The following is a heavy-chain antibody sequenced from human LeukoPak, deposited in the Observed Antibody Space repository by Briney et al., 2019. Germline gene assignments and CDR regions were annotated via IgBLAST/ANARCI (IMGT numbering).Heavy chain of an antibody. CDR1: GFTFSDYS. CDR2: ISGGSSYM. Sequence: GGSLRLSSAASGFTFSDYSMNWVRQAPGKGLEWVSSISGGSSYMYYADSVTGRFTISRDNAKNSLYLQMSSLSAEDTAVYYCARAHYDILTGLSYYFDYWGQGSLVTVSS. V-gene: IGHV3-21*01. CDR3: ARAHYDILTGLSYYFDY. D-gene: IGHD3-9*01. J-gene: IGHJ4*02.